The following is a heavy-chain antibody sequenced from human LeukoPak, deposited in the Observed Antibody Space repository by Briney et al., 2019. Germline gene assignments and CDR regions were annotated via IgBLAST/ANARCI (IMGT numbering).Heavy chain of an antibody. D-gene: IGHD6-19*01. CDR2: IRYDGSNK. CDR3: ARVTYSSGWYQLSFYYYYYMDV. V-gene: IGHV3-30*02. J-gene: IGHJ6*03. Sequence: GGSLRLSCAASGFTFSSYGIHWVRQAPGKGLEWVAFIRYDGSNKYHADSVKGRFTISRDNSKNTVYLQMNSLRAEDTAVYYCARVTYSSGWYQLSFYYYYYMDVWGKGTTVTVSS. CDR1: GFTFSSYG.